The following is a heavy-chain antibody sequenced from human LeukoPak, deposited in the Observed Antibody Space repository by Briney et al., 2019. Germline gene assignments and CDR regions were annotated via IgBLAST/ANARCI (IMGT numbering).Heavy chain of an antibody. V-gene: IGHV3-30*18. CDR3: AKEGPGIAVADRGGFDY. Sequence: GGSLRLSCAASGFTFSSYGMHWVRQAPGKGLEWVAVISYDGSNTYYADSVKGRFTISRDNSKNTLYLQMNSLRAEDTALYYCAKEGPGIAVADRGGFDYWGQGTLVTVSS. CDR2: ISYDGSNT. D-gene: IGHD6-19*01. J-gene: IGHJ4*02. CDR1: GFTFSSYG.